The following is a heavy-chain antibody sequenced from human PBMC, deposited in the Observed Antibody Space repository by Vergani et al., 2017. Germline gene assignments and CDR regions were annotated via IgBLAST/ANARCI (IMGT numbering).Heavy chain of an antibody. D-gene: IGHD3-22*01. Sequence: VQLVESGGGLVKPGGSLRLSCAASGFTFSSYGMHWVRQAPGKGLEWVAVIWYDGSNKYYADSVKGRFTISRDNSKNTLYLQMNSLRAEDTAVYYCARGPYYYDSSGFYCDYWGQGTLVTVSS. J-gene: IGHJ4*02. CDR2: IWYDGSNK. CDR3: ARGPYYYDSSGFYCDY. CDR1: GFTFSSYG. V-gene: IGHV3-33*01.